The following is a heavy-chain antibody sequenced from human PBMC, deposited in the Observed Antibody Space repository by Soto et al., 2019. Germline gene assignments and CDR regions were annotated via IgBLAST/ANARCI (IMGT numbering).Heavy chain of an antibody. D-gene: IGHD1-1*01. CDR1: AGSISSYY. CDR2: IYYSGST. CDR3: ARRYGYSFDY. Sequence: QVQLQESGPGLVKPSETLSLTCTVSAGSISSYYWSWIRQPPGRGLEWIGYIYYSGSTNYNPSLKSRVPISVDTSKNQFSLKLSSVTAADTAVYYCARRYGYSFDYWGQGTLVTVSS. V-gene: IGHV4-59*08. J-gene: IGHJ4*02.